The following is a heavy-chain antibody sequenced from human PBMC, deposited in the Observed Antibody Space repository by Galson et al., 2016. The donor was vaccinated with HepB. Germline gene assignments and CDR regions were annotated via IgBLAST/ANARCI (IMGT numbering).Heavy chain of an antibody. J-gene: IGHJ6*02. D-gene: IGHD1-26*01. CDR1: GYTFSSYG. V-gene: IGHV1-18*01. CDR3: AREQEVGYGMDV. Sequence: SVKVSCKASGYTFSSYGINWVRQAPGQGLEWMGWISTYNGNTNYAQNLQGRVTMTTDTSTSTAYTELRSLRSDDTAVYYCAREQEVGYGMDVWGQGTTVTVSS. CDR2: ISTYNGNT.